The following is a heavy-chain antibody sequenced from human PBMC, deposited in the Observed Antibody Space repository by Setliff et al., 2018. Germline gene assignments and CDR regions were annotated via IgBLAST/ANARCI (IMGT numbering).Heavy chain of an antibody. CDR1: GDSISDAS. Sequence: SETLSLTCSVSGDSISDASICGWIRQPPGKGLEFIGYVYYGGAANYDPSFKSRVTMSVDTSKTQFSLKLTSLTAADTAVYYCARGGTYRYFDYWGQGALVTVSS. CDR3: ARGGTYRYFDY. V-gene: IGHV4-59*01. J-gene: IGHJ4*02. CDR2: VYYGGAA.